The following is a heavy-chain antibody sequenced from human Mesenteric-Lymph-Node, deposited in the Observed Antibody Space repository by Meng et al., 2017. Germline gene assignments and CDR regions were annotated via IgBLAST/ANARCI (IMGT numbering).Heavy chain of an antibody. Sequence: GGSLRLSCAASGFTFSDYGMHWVRQAPGKGLEWLGIIWYDATNKYYADSVRGRFTISRDNAKNSVFLEMNSLRAEDTAEYYCARVGSAVAVPYQWFDPWGQGTLVTVSS. CDR3: ARVGSAVAVPYQWFDP. CDR2: IWYDATNK. V-gene: IGHV3-33*01. CDR1: GFTFSDYG. J-gene: IGHJ5*02. D-gene: IGHD6-19*01.